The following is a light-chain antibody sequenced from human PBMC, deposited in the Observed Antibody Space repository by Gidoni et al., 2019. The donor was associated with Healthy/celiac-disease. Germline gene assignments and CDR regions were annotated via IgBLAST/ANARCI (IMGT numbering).Light chain of an antibody. J-gene: IGKJ5*01. CDR2: LVS. CDR1: QSLLHSNGYNY. V-gene: IGKV2-28*01. CDR3: MQALQTPIT. Sequence: DMVMTQSPLSLPVTPGEPASISCRSSQSLLHSNGYNYLDWYLQKPGQSPQLLIYLVSNRASGVPDRFSGSVSGTDFTLKISRVEAEDVGVYYCMQALQTPITFGQGTRLEIK.